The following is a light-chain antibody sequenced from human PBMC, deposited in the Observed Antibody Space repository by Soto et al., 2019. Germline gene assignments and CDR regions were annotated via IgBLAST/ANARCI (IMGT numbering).Light chain of an antibody. CDR3: SSYTTSSTLEV. V-gene: IGLV2-14*01. J-gene: IGLJ2*01. CDR2: EVS. CDR1: SSDVGGYKF. Sequence: QSVLTQSASVSGSPGQSITIPCTGTSSDVGGYKFVSWYQQHPGKAPKLMIYEVSNRPSGVSNRFSGSKSGNTASLTISGLQPEDEADYYCSSYTTSSTLEVFGGGTKVTVL.